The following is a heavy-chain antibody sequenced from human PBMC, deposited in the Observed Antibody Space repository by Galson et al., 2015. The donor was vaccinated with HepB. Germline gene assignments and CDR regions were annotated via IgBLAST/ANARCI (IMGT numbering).Heavy chain of an antibody. V-gene: IGHV3-23*01. CDR3: AKSARVVVTAIPWGKGDYYYYGMDV. D-gene: IGHD2-21*02. CDR1: GFTFSSYA. J-gene: IGHJ6*02. Sequence: SLRLSCAASGFTFSSYAMSWVRQAPGKGLEWVSAISGSGGSTYYADSVKGRFTISRDNSKNTLYLQMNSLRAEDTAVYYCAKSARVVVTAIPWGKGDYYYYGMDVWGQGTTVTVSS. CDR2: ISGSGGST.